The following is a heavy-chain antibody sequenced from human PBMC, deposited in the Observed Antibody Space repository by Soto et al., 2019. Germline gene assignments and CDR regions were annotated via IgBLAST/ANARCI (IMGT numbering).Heavy chain of an antibody. D-gene: IGHD3-22*01. CDR2: IYPGDSDT. CDR1: GYXFTSYW. V-gene: IGHV5-51*01. J-gene: IGHJ5*02. Sequence: LKISCKSSGYXFTSYWVGWVSQMPGKGLEWMGIIYPGDSDTRYSPSFQGQVTISADKSISTAYLQWSSLKASDTAMYYCARNPNYYDSSGYYYVASFDPSGQGPLVTVSS. CDR3: ARNPNYYDSSGYYYVASFDP.